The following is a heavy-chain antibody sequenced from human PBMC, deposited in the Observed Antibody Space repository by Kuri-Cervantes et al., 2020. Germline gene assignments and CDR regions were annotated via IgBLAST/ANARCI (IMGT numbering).Heavy chain of an antibody. V-gene: IGHV3-23*01. CDR2: ISGSGGGT. CDR1: GFTFSNAW. Sequence: GESLKISCAASGFTFSNAWMSWVRQAPGKGLEWVSAISGSGGGTYYADSVKGRFTISRDNSKNTLYLQMNSLRAEDTAVYYCARPKYCSGGSCLLKPSPYYYYGMDVWGQGTTVTVSS. D-gene: IGHD2-15*01. J-gene: IGHJ6*02. CDR3: ARPKYCSGGSCLLKPSPYYYYGMDV.